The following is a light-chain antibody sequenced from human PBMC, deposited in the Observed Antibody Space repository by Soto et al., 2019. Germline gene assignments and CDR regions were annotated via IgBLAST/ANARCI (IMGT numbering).Light chain of an antibody. CDR2: RNN. V-gene: IGLV1-47*01. Sequence: QSVLTQPPSASGTPGQRVTISCSGSSSNIGSNYVYWYQQLPGTAPKLLIYRNNQRPSGVPDRFSGSKSGTSASLAISGLRSDDEADYYCAAWDDSLSGHYVFGTGTKLTVL. CDR1: SSNIGSNY. CDR3: AAWDDSLSGHYV. J-gene: IGLJ1*01.